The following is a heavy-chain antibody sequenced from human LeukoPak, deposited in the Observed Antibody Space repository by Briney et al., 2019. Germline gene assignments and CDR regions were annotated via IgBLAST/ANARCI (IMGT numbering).Heavy chain of an antibody. CDR2: ISYDGSNK. J-gene: IGHJ4*02. CDR3: ARVLSRWQQPLDY. Sequence: GGSLRLSCAASGFTFSSYGMHWVRQAPGKGLEWVAVISYDGSNKYYADSVKGRFTISRDNSKNTLYLQMNSLRAEDTAVYYCARVLSRWQQPLDYWGQGTLVTVSS. CDR1: GFTFSSYG. D-gene: IGHD6-13*01. V-gene: IGHV3-30*03.